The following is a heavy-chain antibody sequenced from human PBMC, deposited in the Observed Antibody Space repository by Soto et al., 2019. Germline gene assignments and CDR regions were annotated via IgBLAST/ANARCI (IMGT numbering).Heavy chain of an antibody. CDR1: GGTYSSYT. J-gene: IGHJ5*02. CDR2: IIPILGIA. CDR3: ARDVYGDHP. D-gene: IGHD4-17*01. V-gene: IGHV1-69*08. Sequence: QVELVQYGAEVKKPGSSVKVSCKASGGTYSSYTISWVRQARGQGLEWMGRIIPILGIANYAKKFQGRVTITADKSTITAYMELSSLRSEDTAVYYCARDVYGDHPWGQGTLVTVSS.